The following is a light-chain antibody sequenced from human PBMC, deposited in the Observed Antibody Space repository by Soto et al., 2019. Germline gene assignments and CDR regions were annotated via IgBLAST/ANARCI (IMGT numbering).Light chain of an antibody. CDR3: YQYNNWPLT. CDR2: GAS. J-gene: IGKJ4*01. V-gene: IGKV3-15*01. Sequence: EIVMTQSPATLSVSPGERATLSCRASQSVSSNLAWYQQKPGQAPRLLIYGASTRATDIPDRFSGSGSGTEFTLTIGSLQSEDFAVYYCYQYNNWPLTFGGGTKVEIK. CDR1: QSVSSN.